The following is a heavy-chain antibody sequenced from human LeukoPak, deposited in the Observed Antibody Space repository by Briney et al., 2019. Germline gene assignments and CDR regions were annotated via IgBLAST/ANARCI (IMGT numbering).Heavy chain of an antibody. CDR3: TRDSYCSSTSCYRGHFDS. D-gene: IGHD2-2*01. Sequence: PGGSLRLSCAASAFTFSIYAMNWVRQAPGKGLEWVSSVSAGTSNIDHADSIKGRFTISRDNAKKSLYLQMNSLRAEGTAVYYCTRDSYCSSTSCYRGHFDSWGQGTLVTVSS. J-gene: IGHJ4*02. V-gene: IGHV3-21*01. CDR1: AFTFSIYA. CDR2: VSAGTSNI.